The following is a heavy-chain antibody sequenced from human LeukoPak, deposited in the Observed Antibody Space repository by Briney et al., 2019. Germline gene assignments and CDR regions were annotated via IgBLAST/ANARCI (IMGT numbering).Heavy chain of an antibody. CDR3: ARVVKGYWYFDL. Sequence: PSETLSLTCTVSGDFISSYYWSWIRQPPGKGLEWIGYIYYSGSTNYNPSLKSRVTISVDTSKNQFSLKLSSVTAADTAVYYCARVVKGYWYFDLWGRGTLVTVSS. D-gene: IGHD2/OR15-2a*01. V-gene: IGHV4-59*01. J-gene: IGHJ2*01. CDR1: GDFISSYY. CDR2: IYYSGST.